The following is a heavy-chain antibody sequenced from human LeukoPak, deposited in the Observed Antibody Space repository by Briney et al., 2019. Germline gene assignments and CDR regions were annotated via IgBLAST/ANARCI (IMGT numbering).Heavy chain of an antibody. D-gene: IGHD1-26*01. V-gene: IGHV3-64*01. CDR2: INSNGGST. Sequence: GGSLRLSCAASGFTFNKYAMYWVRQAPGKGLEYVSDINSNGGSTYYANSVKGRFTISRDNAKNSLYLQMNSLRVEDTAVYYCVRDKLVGPSRLDHWGQGTLVTVSS. CDR1: GFTFNKYA. CDR3: VRDKLVGPSRLDH. J-gene: IGHJ4*02.